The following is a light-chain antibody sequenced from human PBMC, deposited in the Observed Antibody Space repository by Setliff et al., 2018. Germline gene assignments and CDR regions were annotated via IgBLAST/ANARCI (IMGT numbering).Light chain of an antibody. CDR2: YDS. J-gene: IGLJ2*01. Sequence: SYELTQPPSVSVAPGKTARITCGGDNIGSKSVHWYQQKPGQAPFLVIFYDSDRPSGIPERFSGSNSGNTATLTVSRVEAGDEADYYCQVWDSSSDHVVFGGGTKVTVL. V-gene: IGLV3-21*04. CDR3: QVWDSSSDHVV. CDR1: NIGSKS.